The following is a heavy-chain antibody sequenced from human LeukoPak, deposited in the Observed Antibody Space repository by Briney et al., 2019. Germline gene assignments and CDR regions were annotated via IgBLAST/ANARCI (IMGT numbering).Heavy chain of an antibody. CDR3: ATRTVTTDY. D-gene: IGHD4-17*01. J-gene: IGHJ4*02. V-gene: IGHV4-34*01. Sequence: SETLSLTCAVYGGSFSGYYWSWIRQAPGKGLEWIGYIYYSGSTYYNPSLKSRVTISVDTSKNQFSLKLSSVTAADTAVYYCATRTVTTDYWGQGTLVTVSS. CDR1: GGSFSGYY. CDR2: IYYSGST.